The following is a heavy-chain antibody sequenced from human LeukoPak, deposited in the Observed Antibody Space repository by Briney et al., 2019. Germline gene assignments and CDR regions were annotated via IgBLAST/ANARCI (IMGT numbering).Heavy chain of an antibody. CDR1: GFTFSSYS. Sequence: GGSLRLSCAASGFTFSSYSMNWVRQAPGKGLEWVSSISSSSSYIYYADSVKGRFTISRDNAKNSLYLQMNSLRAEDTALYYCARDRYSGWNYYFDYWGQGTLVTVSS. J-gene: IGHJ4*02. CDR3: ARDRYSGWNYYFDY. V-gene: IGHV3-21*04. CDR2: ISSSSSYI. D-gene: IGHD6-19*01.